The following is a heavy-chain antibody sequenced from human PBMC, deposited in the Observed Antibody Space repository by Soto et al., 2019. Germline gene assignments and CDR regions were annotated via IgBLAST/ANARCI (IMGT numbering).Heavy chain of an antibody. Sequence: PGGSLRLSCAASGFTFSSYSMNWVRQAPGKGLEWVSYISSSSSTIYYADSVKGRFTISRDNAKNSLYLQMNSLRDEDTAVYYCARGGYSYGSDPVVVAVAGDFYYWGQGTLVTVSS. CDR3: ARGGYSYGSDPVVVAVAGDFYY. V-gene: IGHV3-48*02. J-gene: IGHJ4*02. CDR1: GFTFSSYS. CDR2: ISSSSSTI. D-gene: IGHD5-18*01.